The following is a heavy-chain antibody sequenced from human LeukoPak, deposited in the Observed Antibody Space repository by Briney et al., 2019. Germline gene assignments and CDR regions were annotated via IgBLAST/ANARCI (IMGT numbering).Heavy chain of an antibody. D-gene: IGHD5-18*01. CDR3: ARVVDSYGPYYYYYGMDV. Sequence: SETLSLTCSVSGGSIGYYYWSWIRQPPGKGLEWVGYIYYSGSTNYNPSLKSRVTISVDTSKNQFSLKLSSVTAADTAVYYCARVVDSYGPYYYYYGMDVWGQGTTVTVSS. CDR1: GGSIGYYY. J-gene: IGHJ6*02. CDR2: IYYSGST. V-gene: IGHV4-59*01.